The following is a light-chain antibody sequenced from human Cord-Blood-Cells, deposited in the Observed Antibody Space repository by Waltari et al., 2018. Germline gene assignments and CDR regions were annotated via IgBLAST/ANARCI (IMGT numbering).Light chain of an antibody. J-gene: IGLJ2*01. CDR1: SSDVGGYNY. CDR2: DVS. V-gene: IGLV2-14*01. Sequence: QSALTQPASVSGSPGQSLTISCTGPSSDVGGYNYVSWYQQHPGKAPKLMIYDVSDRPSGVSNRFSGSKSGNTASLTISGLQAEDEADYYCSSYTSSSTVVFGGGTKLTVL. CDR3: SSYTSSSTVV.